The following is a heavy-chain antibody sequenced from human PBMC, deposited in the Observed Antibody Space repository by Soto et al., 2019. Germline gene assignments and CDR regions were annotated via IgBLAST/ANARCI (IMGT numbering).Heavy chain of an antibody. Sequence: GGSLRLSCAASGFTFSSYSMNWVRQAPGKGMEWVSYISSSSSTIYYADSVKGRFTISRDNAKNSLYLQMNSLRDEDTAVYYCASIALLYYYCSGSYYGFHYYGMDVWGQGTTVTVSS. CDR2: ISSSSSTI. V-gene: IGHV3-48*02. J-gene: IGHJ6*02. CDR1: GFTFSSYS. D-gene: IGHD3-10*01. CDR3: ASIALLYYYCSGSYYGFHYYGMDV.